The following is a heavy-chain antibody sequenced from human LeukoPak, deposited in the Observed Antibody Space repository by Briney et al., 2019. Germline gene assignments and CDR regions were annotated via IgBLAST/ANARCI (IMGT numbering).Heavy chain of an antibody. CDR3: ARDRYSYGLGYYFDY. J-gene: IGHJ4*02. D-gene: IGHD5-18*01. CDR2: INPNSGGT. Sequence: GASVKVSCKASGYTFTGYYMHWVRQAPGQGLEWMGWINPNSGGTNYAQKFQGRVTMTRDTSISTAYMELSRLRSDDTAVYYCARDRYSYGLGYYFDYWGQGTLVTVSS. V-gene: IGHV1-2*02. CDR1: GYTFTGYY.